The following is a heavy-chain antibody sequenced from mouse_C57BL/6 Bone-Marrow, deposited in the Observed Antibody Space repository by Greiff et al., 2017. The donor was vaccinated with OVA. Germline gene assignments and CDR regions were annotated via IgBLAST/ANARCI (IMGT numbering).Heavy chain of an antibody. Sequence: EVMLVESGAELVRPGASVKLSCTASGFNIKDDYMHWVKQRPEQGLEWIGWIDPENGDTEYASKFQGKATITADTPSNPAYLQLSSLTSEDTAVYYCTSYGNFDYWGQGTTLTVSS. V-gene: IGHV14-4*01. CDR2: IDPENGDT. J-gene: IGHJ2*01. CDR1: GFNIKDDY. CDR3: TSYGNFDY. D-gene: IGHD2-1*01.